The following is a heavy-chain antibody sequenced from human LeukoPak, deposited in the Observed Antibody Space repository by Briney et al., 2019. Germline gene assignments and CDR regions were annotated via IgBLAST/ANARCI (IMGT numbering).Heavy chain of an antibody. J-gene: IGHJ4*02. D-gene: IGHD5-12*01. CDR1: GFSFDTHG. CDR2: ISGSGGNT. V-gene: IGHV3-23*01. Sequence: GRSLRLSCAASGFSFDTHGMHWVRRAPGKGPEWVSGISGSGGNTYYADSVKGRFTISRDDSQNTLYLQMNTLRAEDTAVYYCAKVVSGYHFDYWGQGTLVTVSS. CDR3: AKVVSGYHFDY.